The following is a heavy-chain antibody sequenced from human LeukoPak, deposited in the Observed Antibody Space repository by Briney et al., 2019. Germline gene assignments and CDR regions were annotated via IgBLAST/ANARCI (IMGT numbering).Heavy chain of an antibody. V-gene: IGHV5-51*01. CDR1: GYSFTSYW. D-gene: IGHD6-13*01. CDR2: IYPGDSDT. J-gene: IGHJ6*02. Sequence: GESLKISCKGFGYSFTSYWIGWVRQMPGKGLEWMGIIYPGDSDTRYSPSFQGQVTISADKSISTAYLQWSSLKASDTAMYYCARSSSNWAYYYGMDVWGQGTTVTVSS. CDR3: ARSSSNWAYYYGMDV.